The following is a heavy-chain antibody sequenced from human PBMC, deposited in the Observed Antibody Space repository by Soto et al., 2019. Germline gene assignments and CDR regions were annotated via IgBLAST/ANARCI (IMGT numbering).Heavy chain of an antibody. CDR1: DYSFNTYW. D-gene: IGHD6-6*01. J-gene: IGHJ6*02. CDR3: ARQLGIAARLANYYYGMDV. V-gene: IGHV5-51*01. CDR2: IYPGDSGT. Sequence: PGASLKISCKGSDYSFNTYWIAWVRQMPGKGLEWMGIIYPGDSGTRYSPSFQGQVTISADKSISTAHLQWSSLKASDTAMYYCARQLGIAARLANYYYGMDVWGQGTTVTVSS.